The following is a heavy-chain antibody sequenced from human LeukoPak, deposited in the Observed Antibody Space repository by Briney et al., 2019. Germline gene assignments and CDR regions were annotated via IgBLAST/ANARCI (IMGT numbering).Heavy chain of an antibody. Sequence: PAESLSLSCAASGFSFDDYCMSCVSHLPRGGLEWDSGIICNGGSTGYTESVKGRVTISRDQPKNPLYLQLNCLTAAEPAVSYSARYPPVKGKSTSCYTGFDYWGQGTLVTVSS. CDR1: GFSFDDYC. D-gene: IGHD2-2*02. V-gene: IGHV3-20*04. J-gene: IGHJ4*02. CDR2: IICNGGST. CDR3: ARYPPVKGKSTSCYTGFDY.